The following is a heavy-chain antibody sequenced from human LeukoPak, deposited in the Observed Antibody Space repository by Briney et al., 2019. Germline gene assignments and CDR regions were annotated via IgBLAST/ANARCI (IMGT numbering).Heavy chain of an antibody. J-gene: IGHJ4*02. CDR2: IIPIFGTA. D-gene: IGHD6-19*01. V-gene: IGHV1-69*06. CDR3: ARDRGIAVAEFDY. CDR1: GGTFSSYA. Sequence: SVKVSCKASGGTFSSYAISWVRQAPGQGLEWMGGIIPIFGTANYAQKFQGRVTITADKSTSTAYMELSSLRAEDTAVYYCARDRGIAVAEFDYGGQGPLVTVSS.